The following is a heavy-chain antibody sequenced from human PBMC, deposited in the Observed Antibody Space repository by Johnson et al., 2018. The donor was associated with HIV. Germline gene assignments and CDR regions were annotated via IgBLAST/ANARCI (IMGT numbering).Heavy chain of an antibody. CDR1: GFTFSSYA. J-gene: IGHJ3*02. CDR3: AKVRRAYYEDAFDI. CDR2: IRNDGSNK. D-gene: IGHD3-22*01. Sequence: QVQLVESGGGVVRPGGSLRLSCAASGFTFSSYAMHWVRQAPGKGLEWVAFIRNDGSNKNYGDSVKGRFTISRDNSKNTLYLQMNSLRAEDTSVYYCAKVRRAYYEDAFDIWGQGTMVTVSS. V-gene: IGHV3-30*02.